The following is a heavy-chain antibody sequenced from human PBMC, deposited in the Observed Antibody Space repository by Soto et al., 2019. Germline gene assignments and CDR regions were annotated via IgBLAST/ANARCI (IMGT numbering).Heavy chain of an antibody. CDR2: ISGSGGST. J-gene: IGHJ4*02. CDR1: GFTFSSYA. CDR3: AKDALIVVVITGFFDY. Sequence: GGSLRLSCAASGFTFSSYAMSWVRQAPGKGLEWVSAISGSGGSTYYADSVKGRFTISRDNSKNTLYLQMNSLRAEDTAVYYYAKDALIVVVITGFFDYWGQGTLVTVSS. V-gene: IGHV3-23*01. D-gene: IGHD3-22*01.